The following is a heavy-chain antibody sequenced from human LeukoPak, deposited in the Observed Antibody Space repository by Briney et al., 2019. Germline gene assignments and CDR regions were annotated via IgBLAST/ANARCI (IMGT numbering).Heavy chain of an antibody. J-gene: IGHJ3*02. Sequence: GGPLRLSCAASGFTFSSYSMNWVRQAPGKGLEWVSSISSSSSYIYYADSVKGRFTISRDNAKNSLYLQMNSLRAEDTAVYYCARGGKYYDFWSGYYTHYSAFDIWGQGTMVTVSS. CDR3: ARGGKYYDFWSGYYTHYSAFDI. D-gene: IGHD3-3*01. CDR1: GFTFSSYS. CDR2: ISSSSSYI. V-gene: IGHV3-21*01.